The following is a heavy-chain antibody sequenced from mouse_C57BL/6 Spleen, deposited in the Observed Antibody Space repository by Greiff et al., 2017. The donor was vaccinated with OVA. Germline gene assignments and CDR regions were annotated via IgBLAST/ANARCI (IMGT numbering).Heavy chain of an antibody. Sequence: EVQGVESGGGLVKPGGSLKLSCAASGFTFSSYAMSWVRQTPEKRLEWVATISDGGSYTYYPDNVKGRFTISRDNAKNNLYLQMSHLKSEDTAMYYCARGDDYGGDAMDYWGQGTSVTVSS. CDR1: GFTFSSYA. CDR3: ARGDDYGGDAMDY. V-gene: IGHV5-4*01. J-gene: IGHJ4*01. D-gene: IGHD2-4*01. CDR2: ISDGGSYT.